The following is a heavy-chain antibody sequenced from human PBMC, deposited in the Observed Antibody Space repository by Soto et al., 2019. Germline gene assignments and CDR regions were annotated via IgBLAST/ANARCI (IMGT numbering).Heavy chain of an antibody. CDR1: GGSFTGYY. CDR2: ISHSGTT. D-gene: IGHD6-13*01. V-gene: IGHV4-34*01. Sequence: SETLSLTCAVNGGSFTGYYGAWIRQSPEKGLEWIGEISHSGTTKYNPSLKSRVTISVDTSKNQFSLKLSSVTAADTGMYYCARNGGNTWYYFDSWGQGTVVTVSS. J-gene: IGHJ4*02. CDR3: ARNGGNTWYYFDS.